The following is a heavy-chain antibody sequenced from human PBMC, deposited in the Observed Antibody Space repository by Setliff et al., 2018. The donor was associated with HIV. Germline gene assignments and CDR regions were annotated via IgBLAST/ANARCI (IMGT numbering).Heavy chain of an antibody. CDR3: ARDGGTYAIGDAFDI. CDR2: ILHRGTT. J-gene: IGHJ3*02. V-gene: IGHV4-39*07. CDR1: GDSMINDRYF. D-gene: IGHD3-16*01. Sequence: SETLSLTCAVSGDSMINDRYFWSWFRQAPGKGLEWIGNILHRGTTYYNPSLNSRVTMSVDTSKNQFSLELSSVTAADTAVYYCARDGGTYAIGDAFDIWGQGTMVTVS.